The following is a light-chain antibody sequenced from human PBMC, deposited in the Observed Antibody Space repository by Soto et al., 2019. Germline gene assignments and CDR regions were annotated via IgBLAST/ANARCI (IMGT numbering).Light chain of an antibody. V-gene: IGLV2-14*01. CDR3: ISYTSSSTRV. CDR1: SSDVGGYNY. CDR2: EVS. J-gene: IGLJ3*02. Sequence: QSALTQPASVSGSPGQSITISCTGTSSDVGGYNYVSWYQQHPGKAPKLMIYEVSNRPSGVSNRFSGSKSGNTASLTISGLQAEDEAEYYCISYTSSSTRVFGGGTKLTVL.